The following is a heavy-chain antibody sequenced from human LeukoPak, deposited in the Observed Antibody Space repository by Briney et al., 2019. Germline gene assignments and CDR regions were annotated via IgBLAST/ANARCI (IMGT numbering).Heavy chain of an antibody. J-gene: IGHJ3*02. CDR1: GGSISGNYY. CDR3: AREFWNYRSGNLQAFHI. V-gene: IGHV4-61*02. CDR2: ISPSGST. Sequence: SETLSLTCTVSGGSISGNYYWSWIRQPAGKGLEWIGRISPSGSTKYNPSLKSRVTISVDTSKNQFSLRLSSVTAADPAVYYCAREFWNYRSGNLQAFHIWGQGTLVTVSS. D-gene: IGHD3-10*01.